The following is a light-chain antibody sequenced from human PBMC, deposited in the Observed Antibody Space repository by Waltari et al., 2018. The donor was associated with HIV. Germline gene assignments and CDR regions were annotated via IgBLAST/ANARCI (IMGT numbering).Light chain of an antibody. CDR3: QQLHTFPLT. V-gene: IGKV1-9*01. CDR1: QDISDF. J-gene: IGKJ4*01. Sequence: DIQLTQSPSFLSASVGDSVTVACRASQDISDFLAWYQQEPGIAPRLLIYDASTLYTGVPSRFRGSGSGTEFTLTISSLQPEDFASYYCQQLHTFPLTFGGGTKV. CDR2: DAS.